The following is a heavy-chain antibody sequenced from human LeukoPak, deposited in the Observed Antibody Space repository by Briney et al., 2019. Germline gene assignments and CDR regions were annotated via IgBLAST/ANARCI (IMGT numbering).Heavy chain of an antibody. Sequence: GVSLRLSCAASGFTFSSYAMSWVRQAPGKGLEWVSAISGSGGSTYYADSVKGRFTISRDNSKNTLYLQMNSLRAEDTAVYYCAKMGTAMVTNYWGQGTLVTVSS. CDR3: AKMGTAMVTNY. CDR1: GFTFSSYA. V-gene: IGHV3-23*01. J-gene: IGHJ4*02. D-gene: IGHD5-18*01. CDR2: ISGSGGST.